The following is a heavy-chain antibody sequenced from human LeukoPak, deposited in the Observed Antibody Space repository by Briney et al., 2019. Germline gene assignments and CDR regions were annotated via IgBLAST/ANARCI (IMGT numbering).Heavy chain of an antibody. V-gene: IGHV4-30-2*01. J-gene: IGHJ4*02. CDR1: GGSISSGGYS. CDR3: ARGGIYYDSSGIDY. CDR2: IYHSGST. D-gene: IGHD3-22*01. Sequence: SETLSLTCTVSGGSISSGGYSWSWIRQPPGKGLEWIGYIYHSGSTYYNPSLKSRVTISVDRSKNQFSLKLSSVTAADTAVYYCARGGIYYDSSGIDYWGQGTLVTVSS.